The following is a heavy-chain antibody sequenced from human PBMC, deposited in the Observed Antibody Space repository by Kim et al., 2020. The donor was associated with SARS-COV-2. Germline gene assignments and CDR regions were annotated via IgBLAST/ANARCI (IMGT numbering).Heavy chain of an antibody. Sequence: SGSTYYNPSLKGRVTIAVDTSKIQFSLKRSAVTAADTAVYYCARPPGADYWGQGTLVTVSS. J-gene: IGHJ4*02. CDR3: ARPPGADY. D-gene: IGHD3-10*01. CDR2: SGST. V-gene: IGHV4-39*01.